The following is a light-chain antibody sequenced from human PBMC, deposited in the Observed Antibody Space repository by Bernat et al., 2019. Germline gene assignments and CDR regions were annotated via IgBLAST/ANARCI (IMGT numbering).Light chain of an antibody. V-gene: IGKV3-20*01. Sequence: EIVLTQSPGTLSLSPGERATLSYRASQSVSSNYLAWYQQKPGQAPRLLIYAASSRATGIPDRFSGSGSGTDFTLTISRLEPEDFAVFYCQQYGSSPPELTFGGGTKVEIK. CDR2: AAS. CDR3: QQYGSSPPELT. J-gene: IGKJ4*01. CDR1: QSVSSNY.